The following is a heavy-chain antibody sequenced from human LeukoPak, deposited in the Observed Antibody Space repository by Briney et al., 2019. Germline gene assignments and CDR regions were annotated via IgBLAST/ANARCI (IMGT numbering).Heavy chain of an antibody. D-gene: IGHD3-22*01. CDR3: AKNHDSNGYHTDDAFDV. CDR2: ISSTVSTI. V-gene: IGHV3-11*01. J-gene: IGHJ3*01. CDR1: GFTFSDYY. Sequence: PGGSLRLSCAASGFTFSDYYMTWIRQAPGKGLEWLAYISSTVSTIYYADSVKGRFTISRDDAQNSLYLQMNSLRAEDTGVYYCAKNHDSNGYHTDDAFDVWGQGTMVTVSS.